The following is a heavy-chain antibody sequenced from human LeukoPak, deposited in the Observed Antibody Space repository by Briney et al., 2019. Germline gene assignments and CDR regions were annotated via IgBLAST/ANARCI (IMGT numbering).Heavy chain of an antibody. Sequence: ASVKVSGKASGYTFTGYYMHWVRQAPGQGLEWMGWINPNSGGTNYAQKFQGRVTMTRDTSISTAYMELSRLRSDDTAVYYCARGGGGRDSSGYYLDYWGQGTLVTVSS. CDR2: INPNSGGT. J-gene: IGHJ4*02. CDR3: ARGGGGRDSSGYYLDY. V-gene: IGHV1-2*02. D-gene: IGHD3-22*01. CDR1: GYTFTGYY.